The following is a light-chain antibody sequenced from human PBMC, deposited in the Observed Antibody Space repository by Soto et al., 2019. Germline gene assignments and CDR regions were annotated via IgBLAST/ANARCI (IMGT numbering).Light chain of an antibody. J-gene: IGKJ1*01. CDR3: QQYNKWPPET. Sequence: EIVLTQSPGTLSLSPGERATLSCRASQTISNTFLAWYQQRPGQAPRLLIYGASGRAAGIPDRFSGSGSGTDFTLSISRLEPEDFAVYYCQQYNKWPPETFG. CDR2: GAS. V-gene: IGKV3-20*01. CDR1: QTISNTF.